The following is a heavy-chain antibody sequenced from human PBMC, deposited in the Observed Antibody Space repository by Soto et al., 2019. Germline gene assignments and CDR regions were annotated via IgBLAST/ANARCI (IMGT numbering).Heavy chain of an antibody. CDR3: AKIPYRGMIFGAGS. Sequence: PGGSLRLSCAASGFIFRNHVLNWVRQAPGKGLEWVSAIDNSGDGSFYADSVKGRFIISRDNSKDTVFLHMNNLRPEDTAFYYCAKIPYRGMIFGAGSWGQGTLVTVSS. V-gene: IGHV3-23*05. CDR2: IDNSGDGS. D-gene: IGHD3-3*01. CDR1: GFIFRNHV. J-gene: IGHJ5*02.